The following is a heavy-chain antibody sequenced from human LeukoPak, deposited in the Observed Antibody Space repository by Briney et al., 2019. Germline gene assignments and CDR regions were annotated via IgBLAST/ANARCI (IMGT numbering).Heavy chain of an antibody. CDR1: GFTFSSYS. D-gene: IGHD3-22*01. V-gene: IGHV3-21*01. CDR2: ISSSSSYI. Sequence: GGSLRLSCAVSGFTFSSYSMNWVRQAPGKGLEWVSSISSSSSYIYYADSVKGRFTISRDNAKNSLYLQMNSLRAEDTAVYYCARGDYYDSSGYGYWGQGTLVTVSS. CDR3: ARGDYYDSSGYGY. J-gene: IGHJ4*02.